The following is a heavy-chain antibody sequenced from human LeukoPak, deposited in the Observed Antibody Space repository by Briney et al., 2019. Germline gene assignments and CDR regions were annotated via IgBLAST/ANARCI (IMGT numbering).Heavy chain of an antibody. J-gene: IGHJ4*02. D-gene: IGHD6-19*01. CDR2: INSDGSST. Sequence: GGSLRLSCAASGFTFSSYWMHWVRQAPGKGLVWVSRINSDGSSTSYADSVKGRFTISRDNAKNTLYLQMNSLRAEDTDVYYCARDPLDGYSSGWYYFDYWGQGTLVTGSS. V-gene: IGHV3-74*01. CDR3: ARDPLDGYSSGWYYFDY. CDR1: GFTFSSYW.